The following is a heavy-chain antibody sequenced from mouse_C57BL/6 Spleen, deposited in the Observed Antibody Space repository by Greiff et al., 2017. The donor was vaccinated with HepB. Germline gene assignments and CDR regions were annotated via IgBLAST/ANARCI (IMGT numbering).Heavy chain of an antibody. Sequence: DVKLVESGGGLVKPGGSLKLSCAASGFTFSSYTMSWVRQTPEKRLEWVATISGGGGNTYYPDSVKGRFTISRDNAKNTLYLQMSSLRSEDTALYYCAREFETTVVPHWYFDVWGTGTTVTVSS. D-gene: IGHD1-1*01. V-gene: IGHV5-9*01. J-gene: IGHJ1*03. CDR3: AREFETTVVPHWYFDV. CDR2: ISGGGGNT. CDR1: GFTFSSYT.